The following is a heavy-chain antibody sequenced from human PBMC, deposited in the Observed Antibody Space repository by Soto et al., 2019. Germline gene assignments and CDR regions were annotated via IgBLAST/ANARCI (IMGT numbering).Heavy chain of an antibody. CDR3: ARSAGEYYGMDV. CDR2: IRSRSSYI. CDR1: GFTFSSYN. D-gene: IGHD1-1*01. V-gene: IGHV3-21*01. J-gene: IGHJ6*02. Sequence: EVQLVESGGGLVKPGGSLRLSCAASGFTFSSYNMNWVRQAPGKGLEWVSSIRSRSSYIYYADSVKGRFTISRDNAKNSLYLQMSSLRAEDTAVYYCARSAGEYYGMDVWGQGTTVTVSS.